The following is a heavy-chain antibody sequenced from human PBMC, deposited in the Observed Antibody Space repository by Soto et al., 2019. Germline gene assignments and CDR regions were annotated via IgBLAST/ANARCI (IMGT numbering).Heavy chain of an antibody. CDR2: IYYSGST. CDR3: ARERTTNLLPGMDV. J-gene: IGHJ6*02. CDR1: GGSISSSSYY. D-gene: IGHD4-4*01. Sequence: PSETLSLTCTVSGGSISSSSYYWGWIRQPPGKGLEWIGSIYYSGSTFYNPSLKSRVTISVDTSKNQFSLKLSSVTAADTAVYYCARERTTNLLPGMDVWGQGTTVTVSS. V-gene: IGHV4-39*02.